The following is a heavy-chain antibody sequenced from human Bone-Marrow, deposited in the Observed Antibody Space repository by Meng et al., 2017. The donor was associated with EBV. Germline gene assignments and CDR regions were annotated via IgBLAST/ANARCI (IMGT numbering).Heavy chain of an antibody. J-gene: IGHJ4*02. CDR1: GFTLSNDW. D-gene: IGHD6-13*01. CDR3: SRSNWYPDY. V-gene: IGHV3-74*01. Sequence: VQLVESGGCLVQPGGALRLSCAASGFTLSNDWMHWVRQVPGKGLVWVSRINVDGSDTIYADSVKGRFTISRDNGKNTLYLQMNSLRADDTAVYYCSRSNWYPDYWGQGTLVTVSS. CDR2: INVDGSDT.